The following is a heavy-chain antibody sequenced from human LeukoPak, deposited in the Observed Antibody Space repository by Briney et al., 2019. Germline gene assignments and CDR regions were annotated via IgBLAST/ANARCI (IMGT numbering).Heavy chain of an antibody. CDR2: INPNSGGT. CDR1: GYTFTGYY. V-gene: IGHV1-2*02. J-gene: IGHJ4*02. CDR3: AREEGYSSSSDYFDY. Sequence: GASVKVSCKASGYTFTGYYMHWLRQAPGQGLEWMGWINPNSGGTNYAQKFQGRVTMTRDTSISTAYMELSRLRSDDTAVYYCAREEGYSSSSDYFDYWGQGTLVTVSS. D-gene: IGHD6-6*01.